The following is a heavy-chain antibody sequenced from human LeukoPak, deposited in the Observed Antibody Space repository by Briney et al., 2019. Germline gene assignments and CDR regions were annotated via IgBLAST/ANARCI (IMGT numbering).Heavy chain of an antibody. V-gene: IGHV5-10-1*01. CDR3: ASLEDGSSH. D-gene: IGHD3-10*01. Sequence: GLSLRCSCHGSGYSFTNYWIRWARLMPGIGLERMGRIDPSHSYTNYSPSFQGHVTISADKSIFTAYLQWSSLKASDTAMYYCASLEDGSSHWGQGTLVTVSS. CDR2: IDPSHSYT. J-gene: IGHJ4*02. CDR1: GYSFTNYW.